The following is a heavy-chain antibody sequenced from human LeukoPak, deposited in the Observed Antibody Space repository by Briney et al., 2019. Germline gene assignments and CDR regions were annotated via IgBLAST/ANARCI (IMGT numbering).Heavy chain of an antibody. CDR1: GGSISSGGYY. CDR3: ARGNSVLGPAAYYYYYYGMDV. V-gene: IGHV4-31*03. CDR2: IYYSGST. J-gene: IGHJ6*02. Sequence: TLSLTCTVSGGSISSGGYYWRWIRQHPGKGLEWIGYIYYSGSTYYNPSLKSRVTISVDTSKNQFSLKLSSVTAADTAVYYCARGNSVLGPAAYYYYYYGMDVWGQGTTVTVSS. D-gene: IGHD2-2*01.